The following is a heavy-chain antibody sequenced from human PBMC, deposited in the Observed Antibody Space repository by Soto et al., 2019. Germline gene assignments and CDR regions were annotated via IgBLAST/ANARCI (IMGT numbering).Heavy chain of an antibody. CDR3: ARLNKQWLGFDY. CDR1: GGSISSSSYY. J-gene: IGHJ4*02. Sequence: QLQLQESGPGLVKPSETLSLTCTVSGGSISSSSYYWGWIRQPPGKGLEWIGSIYYSGSTYYNPSLKSRVTISVDTSKNQFSLKLSSVTAADTAVYYCARLNKQWLGFDYWGQGTLVTVSS. D-gene: IGHD6-19*01. CDR2: IYYSGST. V-gene: IGHV4-39*01.